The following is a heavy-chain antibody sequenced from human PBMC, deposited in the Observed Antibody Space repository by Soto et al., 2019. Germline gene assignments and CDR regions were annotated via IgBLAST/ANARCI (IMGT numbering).Heavy chain of an antibody. CDR2: IKSKTDGGTT. D-gene: IGHD1-1*01. CDR3: AKDRCATTSCRLFPTNQGTGI. CDR1: GFTFSNAW. V-gene: IGHV3-15*01. Sequence: PGGSLRLSCAASGFTFSNAWMSWVRQAPGKGLEWVGRIKSKTDGGTTDYAAPVKGRFTISRDDSKNTLYLQMNSLKTEDMAVYYCAKDRCATTSCRLFPTNQGTGIWGQGTMVTVSS. J-gene: IGHJ3*02.